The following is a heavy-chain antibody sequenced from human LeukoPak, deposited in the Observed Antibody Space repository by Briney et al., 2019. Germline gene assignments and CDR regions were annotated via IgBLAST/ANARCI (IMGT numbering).Heavy chain of an antibody. CDR3: ANTRKRYCRGGNCYSGILVYFDY. J-gene: IGHJ4*02. D-gene: IGHD2-15*01. CDR1: GYTFCSNG. CDR2: IRYDGSIK. V-gene: IGHV3-30*02. Sequence: PGGALRLSCAASGYTFCSNGMHWVREALGKRRGRVAFIRYDGSIKYYADYVKGRFTISRANSKNTLYLQLNSLRAEDTAVYYCANTRKRYCRGGNCYSGILVYFDYWGQGTLVTVSS.